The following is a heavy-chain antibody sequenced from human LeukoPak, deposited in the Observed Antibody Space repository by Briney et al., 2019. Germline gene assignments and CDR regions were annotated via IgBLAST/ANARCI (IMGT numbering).Heavy chain of an antibody. CDR3: AREGGYYYGSGIEY. Sequence: SETLSLTCTVSGGSIITSSYYWGWIRQPPGKGLEWIGSIYYSGSTYYNPSLKGRVTISVDTSKNQLSLKLSSVTAADTAVYYCAREGGYYYGSGIEYWGQGTLVTVSS. J-gene: IGHJ4*02. D-gene: IGHD3-10*01. CDR1: GGSIITSSYY. V-gene: IGHV4-39*02. CDR2: IYYSGST.